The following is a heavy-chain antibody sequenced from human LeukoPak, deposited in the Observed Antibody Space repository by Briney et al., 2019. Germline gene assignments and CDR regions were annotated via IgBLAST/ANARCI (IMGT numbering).Heavy chain of an antibody. CDR2: ISAYNGNS. J-gene: IGHJ4*02. D-gene: IGHD2-2*02. Sequence: ASVKVSCKASGYTFTSYGISWVRQAPGQGLEWMGWISAYNGNSNYAQKFQGRVTITADESTSTAYMELSSLRSEDTAVYYCARVRAYCSSTSCYTGGSFDYWGQGTLVTVSS. CDR1: GYTFTSYG. V-gene: IGHV1-18*01. CDR3: ARVRAYCSSTSCYTGGSFDY.